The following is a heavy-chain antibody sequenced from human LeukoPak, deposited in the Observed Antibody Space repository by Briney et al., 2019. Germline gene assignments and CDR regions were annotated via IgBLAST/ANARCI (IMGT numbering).Heavy chain of an antibody. CDR3: AFPEGMGYFDY. J-gene: IGHJ4*02. CDR2: IRYDGSST. Sequence: GGSLRLSCAASGFTFSGYGMHWVRQAPGKGLEWVAFIRYDGSSTDYADSVKGRFTISRDNSNNTLYLQMNSLRAEDTAMSYCAFPEGMGYFDYWGQGTLVTVSS. V-gene: IGHV3-30*02. CDR1: GFTFSGYG. D-gene: IGHD6-13*01.